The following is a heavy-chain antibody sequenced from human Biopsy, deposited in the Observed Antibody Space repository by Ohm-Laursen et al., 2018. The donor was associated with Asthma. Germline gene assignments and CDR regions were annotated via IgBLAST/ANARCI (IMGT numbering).Heavy chain of an antibody. Sequence: SLRLSCTASGFTFSTYGMHWVRQAPGKGLEWVAVISYDGFNKDYGDSVKGRFTISRENSKNTLYLQMNSLTPDDTAVYFCAGDSLGISGTIYWYDWWGQGTLATVSS. CDR3: AGDSLGISGTIYWYDW. CDR1: GFTFSTYG. J-gene: IGHJ4*02. V-gene: IGHV3-30*03. CDR2: ISYDGFNK. D-gene: IGHD1-7*01.